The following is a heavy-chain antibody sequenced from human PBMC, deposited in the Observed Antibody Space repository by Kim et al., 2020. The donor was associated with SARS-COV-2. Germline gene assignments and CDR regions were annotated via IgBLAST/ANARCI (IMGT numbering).Heavy chain of an antibody. CDR3: ARVGLGGYNEYAFDI. CDR2: IFYSGST. J-gene: IGHJ3*02. Sequence: SETLSLTCTVSGGSISSYYWSWIRQPPGKGLEWIGYIFYSGSTNYSPSLKSRVTMSVDTSKNQFSLKLSSVTAADTAVYYCARVGLGGYNEYAFDIWGQVPMVTVFS. V-gene: IGHV4-59*01. CDR1: GGSISSYY. D-gene: IGHD3-22*01.